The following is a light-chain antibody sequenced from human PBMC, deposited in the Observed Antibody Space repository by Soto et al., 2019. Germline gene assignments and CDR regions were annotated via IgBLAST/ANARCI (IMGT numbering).Light chain of an antibody. CDR2: GAS. V-gene: IGKV1-9*01. CDR1: QGISSY. CDR3: QQLNAYPLT. Sequence: DIQLTQSPSFLSASVGYRFTITCLASQGISSYLAWFQQKPGRAPNLLIYGASTLQSGVPSRFSGSGPGTDFTLTISNLQPEDFATYYCQQLNAYPLTFGQGTRLEIK. J-gene: IGKJ5*01.